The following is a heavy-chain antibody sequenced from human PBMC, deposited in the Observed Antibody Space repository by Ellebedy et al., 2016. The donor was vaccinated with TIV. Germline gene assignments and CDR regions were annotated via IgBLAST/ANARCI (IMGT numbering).Heavy chain of an antibody. CDR3: ARGMRVMSYYYGMDV. CDR1: GFTFSSYI. J-gene: IGHJ6*02. CDR2: ITKSGDYM. V-gene: IGHV3-21*01. D-gene: IGHD3-16*01. Sequence: PGGSLRLSCTASGFTFSSYIMNWVRQAPGKGLEWISSITKSGDYMYYADSVTGRFTISRENARNSLDLQMNSLRAEDTAVYYGARGMRVMSYYYGMDVWGRGTTVTVSS.